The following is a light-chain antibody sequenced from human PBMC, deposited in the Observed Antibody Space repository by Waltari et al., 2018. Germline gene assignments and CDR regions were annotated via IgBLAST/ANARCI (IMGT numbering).Light chain of an antibody. CDR2: GKN. J-gene: IGLJ2*01. CDR3: NSRDSSGNHVV. Sequence: SSELTQDPAVSVALGQTVRITCQGDRLGSDYASWYQQKPGQAPVLVIYGKNNRPSGIPDRFSGSSSGNTASLTITGAQAEDEADYYCNSRDSSGNHVVFGGGTKLTVL. CDR1: RLGSDY. V-gene: IGLV3-19*01.